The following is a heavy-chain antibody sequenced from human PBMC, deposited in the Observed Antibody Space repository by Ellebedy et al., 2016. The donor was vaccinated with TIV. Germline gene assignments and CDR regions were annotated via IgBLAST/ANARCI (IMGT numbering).Heavy chain of an antibody. D-gene: IGHD4-23*01. V-gene: IGHV7-4-1*02. Sequence: AASVKVSCKTSGDGFTNYAINWVRQAPGQGLEWMGWININTGNPTYAQAFTGRFVFPWDTSVHTAYLQITSLKAEDSGLYFCARDLLGSEALPESTLVDWGQGTLVTVSS. CDR2: ININTGNP. CDR1: GDGFTNYA. CDR3: ARDLLGSEALPESTLVD. J-gene: IGHJ4*02.